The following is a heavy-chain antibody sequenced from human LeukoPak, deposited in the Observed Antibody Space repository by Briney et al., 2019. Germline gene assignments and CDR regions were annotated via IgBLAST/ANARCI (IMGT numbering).Heavy chain of an antibody. CDR3: AKDLSKQHLVGRGGGGNYYYMDV. CDR1: GFTFSSYE. CDR2: ISSSDSTI. Sequence: HPGGSLRLSCAASGFTFSSYEMHWVRQAPGKGLEWVSYISSSDSTIYYADSVKGRFTISRDNAKNSLYLQMNSLRAEDTAVYYCAKDLSKQHLVGRGGGGNYYYMDVWGKGTTVTISS. J-gene: IGHJ6*03. D-gene: IGHD6-13*01. V-gene: IGHV3-48*03.